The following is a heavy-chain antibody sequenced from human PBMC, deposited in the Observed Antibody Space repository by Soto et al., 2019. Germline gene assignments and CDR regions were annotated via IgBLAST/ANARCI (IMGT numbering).Heavy chain of an antibody. D-gene: IGHD3-10*01. CDR2: VSPTGETV. CDR1: GFRFEQYV. J-gene: IGHJ4*02. CDR3: LKDAPNGSIDD. V-gene: IGHV3-9*01. Sequence: VPVVASGGGLVQPGRSLRLSCAVSGFRFEQYVMHWVRQAPGQGLECVSTVSPTGETVAYADSVEGRFTVSSDNATNSLYLQMNSPNGADTAFYYCLKDAPNGSIDDWGQGTLVSVSS.